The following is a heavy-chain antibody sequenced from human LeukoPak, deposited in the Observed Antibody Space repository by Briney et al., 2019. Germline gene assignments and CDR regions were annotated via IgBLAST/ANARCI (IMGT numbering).Heavy chain of an antibody. Sequence: GGTLRLSCAASGFTFSSFNMHWVRQAPRKGLVWVSRLKSDGSTAMYADSVQGRFTISRDNVRNTVHLLMSSLTVEDTGVYYCARGIYGDPVAFDSWGQGALVTVSS. D-gene: IGHD4-17*01. CDR1: GFTFSSFN. CDR2: LKSDGSTA. CDR3: ARGIYGDPVAFDS. J-gene: IGHJ4*02. V-gene: IGHV3-74*03.